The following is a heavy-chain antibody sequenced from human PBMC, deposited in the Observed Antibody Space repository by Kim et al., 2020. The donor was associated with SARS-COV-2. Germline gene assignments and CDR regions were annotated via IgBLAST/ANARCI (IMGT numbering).Heavy chain of an antibody. CDR3: ARCLWFGEFYWRFDL. Sequence: VSVKSRVTISPDTSKNQFSLQLNSVTPEDTAVYYCARCLWFGEFYWRFDLWGRGTLVTVSS. D-gene: IGHD3-10*01. J-gene: IGHJ2*01. V-gene: IGHV6-1*01.